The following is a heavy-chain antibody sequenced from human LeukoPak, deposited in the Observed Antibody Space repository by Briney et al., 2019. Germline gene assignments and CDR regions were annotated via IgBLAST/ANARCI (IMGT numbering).Heavy chain of an antibody. J-gene: IGHJ4*02. D-gene: IGHD3-22*01. Sequence: GASVKVSCKASGYTFTGYYMHWVRQAPEQGLEWMGRINPNSGDTNYAQKFQGRVTMTRDTSISTAYMELSRLRSDDTAVYYCVTYYYDSSGYNAAYWGQGTLVTVSS. CDR3: VTYYYDSSGYNAAY. CDR1: GYTFTGYY. V-gene: IGHV1-2*06. CDR2: INPNSGDT.